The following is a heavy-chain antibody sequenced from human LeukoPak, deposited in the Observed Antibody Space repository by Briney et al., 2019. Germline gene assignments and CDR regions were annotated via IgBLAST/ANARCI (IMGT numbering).Heavy chain of an antibody. CDR3: ARANYDYVWGSYRSYYFDY. J-gene: IGHJ4*02. V-gene: IGHV3-30*02. Sequence: GGSLRLSCAVSGFTFSSYGMHWVRQAPGKGREWVAFIRYDGSNKYYADSVKGRFTISRDNAKNTLYLQMNSLRAEDTAVYYCARANYDYVWGSYRSYYFDYWGQGTLVTVSS. D-gene: IGHD3-16*02. CDR2: IRYDGSNK. CDR1: GFTFSSYG.